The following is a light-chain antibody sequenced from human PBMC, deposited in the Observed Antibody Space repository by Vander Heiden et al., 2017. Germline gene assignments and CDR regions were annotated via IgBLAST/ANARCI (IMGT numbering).Light chain of an antibody. CDR3: ATWDVTLTGYWV. Sequence: QSVLTQPPSASGTPGQRVTIPCSGSSSNIGSHNVNWYQQLSGRAPKLLIHSNNQRPSGVPDRFSGSRSGTSASLAISGLQSEDESVYYCATWDVTLTGYWVFGGGIKLTVL. V-gene: IGLV1-44*01. CDR1: SSNIGSHN. J-gene: IGLJ3*02. CDR2: SNN.